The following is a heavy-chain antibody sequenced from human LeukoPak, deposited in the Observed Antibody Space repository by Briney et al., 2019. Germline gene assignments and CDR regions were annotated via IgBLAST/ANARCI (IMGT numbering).Heavy chain of an antibody. D-gene: IGHD3-22*01. CDR2: NNHSGST. CDR1: AGSFSGYY. J-gene: IGHJ4*02. Sequence: SETLSLTCAAYAGSFSGYYWSWIRQPPGKGREWIGENNHSGSTNYNPSLKSRVTISVDTSKTQFSLKLSSVTAADTAVYYWARGRGGWLMAFDYWGQGILVTVSS. V-gene: IGHV4-34*01. CDR3: ARGRGGWLMAFDY.